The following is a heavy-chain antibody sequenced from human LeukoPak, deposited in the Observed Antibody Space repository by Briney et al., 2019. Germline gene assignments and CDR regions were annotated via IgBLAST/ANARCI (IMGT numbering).Heavy chain of an antibody. J-gene: IGHJ4*02. CDR1: GGSISGYY. V-gene: IGHV4-4*09. CDR2: IYHSGST. D-gene: IGHD3-22*01. CDR3: ARASSRITMIVVVD. Sequence: SETLSLTCTVSGGSISGYYWSWIRQPPGKGLEWIGYIYHSGSTDYNPSLKSRVTISVDTSKSQFSLKLTSVTAADTAVYYCARASSRITMIVVVDWGQGTLVTVSS.